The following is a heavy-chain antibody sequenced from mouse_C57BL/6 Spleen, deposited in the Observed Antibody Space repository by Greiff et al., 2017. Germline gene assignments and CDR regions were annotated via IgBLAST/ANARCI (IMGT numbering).Heavy chain of an antibody. J-gene: IGHJ1*03. Sequence: VQLQQSGAELVKPGASVKLSCTASGFNIKDYYMHWVKQRTEQGLEWIGRIDPEDGETKYATKFQGKATITADTSSNTAYLQLSSLTSEDTAVYYCARERGSNYVRYFDVWGTGTTVTVSS. CDR2: IDPEDGET. CDR3: ARERGSNYVRYFDV. CDR1: GFNIKDYY. D-gene: IGHD2-5*01. V-gene: IGHV14-2*01.